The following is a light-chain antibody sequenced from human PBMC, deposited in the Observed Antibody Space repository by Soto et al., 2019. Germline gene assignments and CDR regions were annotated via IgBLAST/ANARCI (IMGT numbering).Light chain of an antibody. V-gene: IGLV2-14*01. CDR3: SSYTGSNTVI. CDR2: EVS. CDR1: SSDVGGYNY. Sequence: HSALTQPASVSGSPGQSITISCTGTSSDVGGYNYVSWYQQHPGKAPKLMIYEVSNRPSGVSNRFSGSKSGNTASLTISGLQAEDEADYYCSSYTGSNTVIFGGGTKLTVL. J-gene: IGLJ2*01.